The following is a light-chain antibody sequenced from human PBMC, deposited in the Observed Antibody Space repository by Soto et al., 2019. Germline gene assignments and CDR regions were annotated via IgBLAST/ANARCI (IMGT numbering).Light chain of an antibody. CDR3: SSYTSRPSLFV. J-gene: IGLJ1*01. V-gene: IGLV2-14*01. CDR2: EVS. CDR1: SSDVGGYNY. Sequence: QSVLTQPASVSGSPGQSVTISCTGTSSDVGGYNYVSWYQQHSGKAPKLVIFEVSIRPSGVSIRFSGSKSGNTASLTISGLQTEDEADYYCSSYTSRPSLFVFGSGTKVTVL.